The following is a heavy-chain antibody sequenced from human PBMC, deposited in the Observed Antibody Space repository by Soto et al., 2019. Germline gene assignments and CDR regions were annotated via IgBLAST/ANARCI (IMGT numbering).Heavy chain of an antibody. V-gene: IGHV3-23*01. CDR2: ISGSGGST. CDR1: GFTFSSYG. CDR3: AKSRGYSGYSLVEY. J-gene: IGHJ4*02. D-gene: IGHD5-12*01. Sequence: EVQLLESGGGLVQPEGSLRLSCAASGFTFSSYGMSWVRQAPGKGLEWVSGISGSGGSTYYADSAKGRFTISRDNSKNTLYLQVNSLRADDAAVYYCAKSRGYSGYSLVEYWGQGTLVTVCS.